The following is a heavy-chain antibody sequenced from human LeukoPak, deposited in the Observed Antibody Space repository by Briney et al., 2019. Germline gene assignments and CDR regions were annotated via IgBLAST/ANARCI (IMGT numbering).Heavy chain of an antibody. Sequence: SETLSLTCTVSGGSISNYYWSWIRQPPGKGLEWIGYIYYSGSTNYNPSLKSRVTISVDTSKNQFSLKLSSVTAADTAVYYCAIRSPLWAAAGYYGMDVWGQGTTVTVSS. CDR3: AIRSPLWAAAGYYGMDV. D-gene: IGHD6-13*01. V-gene: IGHV4-59*01. J-gene: IGHJ6*02. CDR1: GGSISNYY. CDR2: IYYSGST.